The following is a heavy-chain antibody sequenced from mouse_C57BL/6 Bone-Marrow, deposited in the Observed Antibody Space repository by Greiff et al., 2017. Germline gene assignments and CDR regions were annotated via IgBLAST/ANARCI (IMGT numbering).Heavy chain of an antibody. V-gene: IGHV1-50*01. CDR2: IDPSDSYT. J-gene: IGHJ4*01. CDR3: ARRRDGYYIYYYAMDY. Sequence: QVQLQQPGAELVKPGASVKLSCKASGYTFTSYWMQWVKQRPGQGLEWIGEIDPSDSYTNYNQKFKGKATLTVDTSSSTAYMRLSSLTSEDSAVYYCARRRDGYYIYYYAMDYWGQGTSVTVSS. CDR1: GYTFTSYW. D-gene: IGHD2-3*01.